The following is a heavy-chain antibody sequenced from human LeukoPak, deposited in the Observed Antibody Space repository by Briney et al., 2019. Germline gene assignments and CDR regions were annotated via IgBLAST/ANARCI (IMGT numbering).Heavy chain of an antibody. CDR3: ARDIATATFYYFDY. Sequence: GASVTVSCKASCYTHTSYFMHWVRQAPGQGLEWMGIINPSGSSTSYAQKFQGRVPMTRDTYNSTVYMELRRQRPEDKAVYDCARDIATATFYYFDYWGQGTLVTVSS. CDR1: CYTHTSYF. D-gene: IGHD6-13*01. CDR2: INPSGSST. J-gene: IGHJ4*02. V-gene: IGHV1-46*01.